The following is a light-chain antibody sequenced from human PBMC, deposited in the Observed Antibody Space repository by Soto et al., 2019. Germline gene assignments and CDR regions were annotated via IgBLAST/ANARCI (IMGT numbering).Light chain of an antibody. CDR1: RNVSIY. CDR2: ATS. Sequence: SKGDRLTLTCRASRNVSIYLNWYQHKPGKGPTLLIHATSNLQIGVPSRFCGSGSGTEFTLPMSSLDSEAFGPYYCHQRYKMPSYGQGTRLEIK. V-gene: IGKV1-39*01. CDR3: HQRYKMPS. J-gene: IGKJ5*01.